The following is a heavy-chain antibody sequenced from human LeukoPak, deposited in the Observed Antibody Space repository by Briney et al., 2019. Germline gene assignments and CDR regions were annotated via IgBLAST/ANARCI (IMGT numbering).Heavy chain of an antibody. CDR2: IWYDGSNK. J-gene: IGHJ6*03. V-gene: IGHV3-33*01. CDR3: ARDAALGYCSSTSCYSYMDV. D-gene: IGHD2-2*02. Sequence: GGSLRLSCAASGFTFSSYGMHWVRQAPGKGLEWVAVIWYDGSNKYYADSVKGRFTISRDNSKNTLYLQMNSLRAEDTAVYYCARDAALGYCSSTSCYSYMDVWGKGTTVTVSS. CDR1: GFTFSSYG.